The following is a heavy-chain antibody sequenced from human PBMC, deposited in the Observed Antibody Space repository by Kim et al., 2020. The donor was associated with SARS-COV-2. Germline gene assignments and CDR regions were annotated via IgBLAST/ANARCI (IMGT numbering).Heavy chain of an antibody. J-gene: IGHJ4*02. V-gene: IGHV3-49*03. D-gene: IGHD3-22*01. CDR2: IRSKAYGGTT. CDR3: TRWDYDSSGYYYGFDY. CDR1: GFTFGDYA. Sequence: GGSLRLSCTASGFTFGDYAMSWFRQAPGKGLEWVGFIRSKAYGGTTEYAASVKGRFTISRDDSKSIAYLHMNSLKTEDTAVYYCTRWDYDSSGYYYGFDYWGQGTLVTVSS.